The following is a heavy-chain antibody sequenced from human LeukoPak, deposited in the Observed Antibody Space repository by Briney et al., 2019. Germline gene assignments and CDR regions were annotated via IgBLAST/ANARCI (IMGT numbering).Heavy chain of an antibody. CDR2: INSDGSST. Sequence: GGSLRLSCAASVFTFSNNWMHWVRQAPGKGLVWVSQINSDGSSTNYADSVKGRFTISRDNAKNSLYLQMNSLRAEDTAVYYCARVNRNSYSSGPNWGQGTLVTVSS. D-gene: IGHD6-19*01. CDR1: VFTFSNNW. J-gene: IGHJ4*02. V-gene: IGHV3-74*01. CDR3: ARVNRNSYSSGPN.